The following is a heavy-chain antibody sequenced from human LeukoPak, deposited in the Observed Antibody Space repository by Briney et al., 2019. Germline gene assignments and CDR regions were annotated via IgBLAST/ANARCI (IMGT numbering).Heavy chain of an antibody. V-gene: IGHV3-23*01. CDR1: GFNFRDYG. Sequence: GGSLRLSCEASGFNFRDYGMSWVRQAPGKGLEWVSGITASARTTYYADSVKGRFTIYSDNSKNTLSLQMSSLRAEDTAVYYCAKDLDGSGMYGGTDSWGQGTPVTVSS. D-gene: IGHD6-19*01. CDR3: AKDLDGSGMYGGTDS. J-gene: IGHJ4*02. CDR2: ITASARTT.